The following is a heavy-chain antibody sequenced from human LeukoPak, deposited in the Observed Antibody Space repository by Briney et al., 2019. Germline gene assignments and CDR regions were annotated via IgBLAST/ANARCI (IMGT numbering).Heavy chain of an antibody. J-gene: IGHJ4*02. CDR3: TSHGSGSYYDY. CDR1: GFTFGDYA. CDR2: IRSKAYGGTK. Sequence: GGSLRLSCTASGFTFGDYAMSWFRQAPGKGLEWVGFIRSKAYGGTKEYAASVKGRFTISRDDSKSIAYLQMNSLKTEDTAVYYCTSHGSGSYYDYWGKGTLVTVSS. D-gene: IGHD3-10*01. V-gene: IGHV3-49*03.